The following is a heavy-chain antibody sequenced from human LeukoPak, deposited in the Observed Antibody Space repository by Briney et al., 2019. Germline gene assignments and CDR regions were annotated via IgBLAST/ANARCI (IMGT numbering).Heavy chain of an antibody. V-gene: IGHV3-7*03. CDR2: INPDGRDT. J-gene: IGHJ4*02. CDR1: GFTFNRCW. D-gene: IGHD2-2*01. Sequence: GGSLRLSCVVSGFTFNRCWMNWVRQAPGKGLEWVAHINPDGRDTYYVDSVKGRFTISRDNAKNSLYLQMNSLRAEDTAVYYCAREGCSSTSCYGFFSDYWGQGTLVTVSS. CDR3: AREGCSSTSCYGFFSDY.